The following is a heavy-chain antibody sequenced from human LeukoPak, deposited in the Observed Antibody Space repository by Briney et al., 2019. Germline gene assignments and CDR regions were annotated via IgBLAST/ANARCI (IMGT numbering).Heavy chain of an antibody. CDR2: INPNSGGT. CDR1: GYTFTGYY. V-gene: IGHV1-2*02. J-gene: IGHJ4*02. D-gene: IGHD4/OR15-4a*01. Sequence: ASVKVSCKAPGYTFTGYYMHWVRQAPGQGLEWMGWINPNSGGTNYAQKFQGRVTMTRDTSISTAYMELSRLRSDDTAVYYCARGSNALTSPLYFDYWGQGTLVTVSS. CDR3: ARGSNALTSPLYFDY.